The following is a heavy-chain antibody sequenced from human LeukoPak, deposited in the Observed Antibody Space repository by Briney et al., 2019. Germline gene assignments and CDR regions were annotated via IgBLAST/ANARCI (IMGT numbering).Heavy chain of an antibody. J-gene: IGHJ4*02. CDR1: GGSISNDNY. V-gene: IGHV4-39*07. D-gene: IGHD3-22*01. CDR2: IYFTGST. Sequence: SETLSLTCTVSGGSISNDNYWGWIRQPPGKGLEWIASIYFTGSTYYRPSLKSRVTISVDTSKNQFSLRLNSVTAADTAVYYCARSTSHNYYDSSGYRYYFDYWGQGTLVTVSS. CDR3: ARSTSHNYYDSSGYRYYFDY.